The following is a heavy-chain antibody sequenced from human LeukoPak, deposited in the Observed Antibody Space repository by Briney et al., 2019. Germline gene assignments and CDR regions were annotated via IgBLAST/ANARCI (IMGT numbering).Heavy chain of an antibody. CDR1: GFTFSSYS. J-gene: IGHJ6*04. CDR2: ISSSSSYI. V-gene: IGHV3-21*01. CDR3: ARAAVAEPYYYYGMDV. D-gene: IGHD6-19*01. Sequence: PGGSLRLSCAASGFTFSSYSMNWVRQAPGKGLEWVSSISSSSSYIYYADSVKGRFTTSRDNAKNSLYLQMNSLRAEDTAVYYCARAAVAEPYYYYGMDVWGKGTTVTVSS.